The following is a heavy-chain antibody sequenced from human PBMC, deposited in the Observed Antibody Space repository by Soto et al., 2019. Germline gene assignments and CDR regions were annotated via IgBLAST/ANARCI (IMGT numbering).Heavy chain of an antibody. V-gene: IGHV3-23*01. J-gene: IGHJ4*02. D-gene: IGHD6-13*01. CDR2: LSDSGDSI. Sequence: EVQLLESGGGLVQPGRSLRLSCTASGFTFSSHAMTWVRQAPGKGLEWVSGLSDSGDSIYYADSVKGRFTINRDNSMNSLYLPMNTLRVEDTAVYYCAKVSSSWYAGFFDLWGQGTLVTVSS. CDR3: AKVSSSWYAGFFDL. CDR1: GFTFSSHA.